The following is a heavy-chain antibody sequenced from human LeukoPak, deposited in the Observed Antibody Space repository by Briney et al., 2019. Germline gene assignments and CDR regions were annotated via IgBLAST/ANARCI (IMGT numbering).Heavy chain of an antibody. J-gene: IGHJ4*02. CDR1: GGSISSYY. D-gene: IGHD3-22*01. V-gene: IGHV4-59*01. CDR3: AGLNYYYDSSGYRSYFDY. Sequence: SETLSLTCTVPGGSISSYYWSWIRQPPGKGLEWIGYIYYSGSTNYNPSLKSRVTISVDTSKNQFSLKLSSVTAADTAVYYCAGLNYYYDSSGYRSYFDYWGQGTLVTVSS. CDR2: IYYSGST.